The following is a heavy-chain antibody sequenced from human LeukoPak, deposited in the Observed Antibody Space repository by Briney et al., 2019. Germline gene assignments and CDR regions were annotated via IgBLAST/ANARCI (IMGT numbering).Heavy chain of an antibody. CDR2: ISSSSSTI. J-gene: IGHJ3*02. CDR3: ARSSYTRDAFDI. V-gene: IGHV3-48*01. CDR1: GFTFSSCS. Sequence: GGSLRLSCAASGFTFSSCSMNWVRQAPGKGLEWVSYISSSSSTIYYADSVKGRFTISRDNAKNSLYLQMNSLRAEDTAVYYCARSSYTRDAFDIWGQGTMVTVSS. D-gene: IGHD4-11*01.